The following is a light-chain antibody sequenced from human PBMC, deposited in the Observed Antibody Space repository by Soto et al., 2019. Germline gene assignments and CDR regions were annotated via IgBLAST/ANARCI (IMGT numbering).Light chain of an antibody. V-gene: IGKV1-27*01. J-gene: IGKJ1*01. CDR3: QKSNSAPWT. Sequence: DIQMTQSPSSLSASIGDRVTITCRASQDINIYLGWYQHKPGKAPMLLIYGASTLQSGVPSRFSGSGSGTDFTLTISSLQPEDVATYYCQKSNSAPWTFGQGTTVEI. CDR2: GAS. CDR1: QDINIY.